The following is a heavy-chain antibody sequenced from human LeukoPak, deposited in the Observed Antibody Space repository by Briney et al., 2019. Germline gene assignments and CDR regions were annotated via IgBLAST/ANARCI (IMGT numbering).Heavy chain of an antibody. Sequence: GGSLRLSCAAPGFTFSTYDMHWVRHVSGKGLEWVSSIGTIGDTFYPGSVKGRFTISRENAKNSLYLQMNGLRAGDTAVYYCARATVIGNAPVPGYMDVWGKGTTVTVSS. CDR3: ARATVIGNAPVPGYMDV. CDR2: IGTIGDT. J-gene: IGHJ6*03. CDR1: GFTFSTYD. D-gene: IGHD2-21*01. V-gene: IGHV3-13*01.